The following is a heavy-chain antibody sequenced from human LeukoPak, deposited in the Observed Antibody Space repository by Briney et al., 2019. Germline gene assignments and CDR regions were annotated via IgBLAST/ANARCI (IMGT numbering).Heavy chain of an antibody. CDR1: GFTFSSYS. CDR3: AKGGDYCSSTSCPLYFDY. CDR2: ISGSGGST. J-gene: IGHJ4*02. V-gene: IGHV3-23*01. Sequence: GGSLRLSCAASGFTFSSYSMNWVRQAPGKGLEWVSAISGSGGSTYYADSVKGRFTISRDNSKNTLYLQMNSLRAEDTAVYYCAKGGDYCSSTSCPLYFDYWGQGTLVTVSS. D-gene: IGHD2-2*01.